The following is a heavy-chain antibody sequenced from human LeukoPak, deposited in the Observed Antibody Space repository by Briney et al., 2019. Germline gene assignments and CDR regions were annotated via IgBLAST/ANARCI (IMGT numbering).Heavy chain of an antibody. CDR3: ARPKGYCSGGSCYGAFDI. CDR1: GYTFTGYY. Sequence: ASVKVSCKASGYTFTGYYMHWVRQAPGQGLEWMGWINPNSGGTNYAQKFQGRVTMTRDTSISTAYMELSRLRSDDTAVYYCARPKGYCSGGSCYGAFDIWGQGTMVTVSS. D-gene: IGHD2-15*01. CDR2: INPNSGGT. J-gene: IGHJ3*02. V-gene: IGHV1-2*02.